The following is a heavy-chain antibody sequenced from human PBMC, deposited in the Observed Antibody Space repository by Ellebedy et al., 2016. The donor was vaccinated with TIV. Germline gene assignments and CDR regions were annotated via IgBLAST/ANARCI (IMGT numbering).Heavy chain of an antibody. J-gene: IGHJ6*02. CDR1: GGSISALTYH. CDR3: VLVAALRDRYYNYGVGV. D-gene: IGHD2-2*01. Sequence: MPSETLSLTCNVSGGSISALTYHWGWVRQSPGKGLEWLGTSLYSGITYYNPSLSSRVTISIDTSKSQFSLALTSVTAADTAVYYFVLVAALRDRYYNYGVGVWGQGTTVTVSS. CDR2: SLYSGIT. V-gene: IGHV4-39*07.